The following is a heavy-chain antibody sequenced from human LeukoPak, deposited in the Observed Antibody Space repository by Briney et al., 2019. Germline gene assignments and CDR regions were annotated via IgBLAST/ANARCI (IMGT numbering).Heavy chain of an antibody. CDR2: IYYSGCT. CDR1: GFTISSKY. V-gene: IGHV4-39*01. D-gene: IGHD4-17*01. J-gene: IGHJ4*02. CDR3: ARLDYGDYGDY. Sequence: GSLRLSCAASGFTISSKYMSWVRQAPGKGLEWIGSIYYSGCTYYNPSLKSRVTISVDTSKNQFSLKLSSVTAADTAVYYCARLDYGDYGDYWGQGTLVTVSS.